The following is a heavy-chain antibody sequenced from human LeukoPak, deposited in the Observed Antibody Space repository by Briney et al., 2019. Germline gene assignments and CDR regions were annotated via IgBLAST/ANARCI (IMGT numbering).Heavy chain of an antibody. V-gene: IGHV3-74*01. D-gene: IGHD6-19*01. CDR2: MNSDGSST. CDR1: GFTFSNYW. J-gene: IGHJ5*02. Sequence: GGSLRLSCAASGFTFSNYWMHWIRQAPGKGLVWVSRMNSDGSSTSYADSVKGRFTISRDNAKNTLYLQMNSLRAEDTAVYYCARALAVAGTGGFDPWGQGTLVTVSS. CDR3: ARALAVAGTGGFDP.